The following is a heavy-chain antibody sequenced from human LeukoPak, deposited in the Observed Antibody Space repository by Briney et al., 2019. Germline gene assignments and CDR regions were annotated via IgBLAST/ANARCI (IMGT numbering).Heavy chain of an antibody. V-gene: IGHV3-23*01. CDR2: ISGGGSFT. Sequence: GGSLRHSRAASGFTFSSYAMSWVCQAPVKGLEWVSTISGGGSFTYYAESVKGRLTISRDNSMKTLYLQMNSLRAEDTAVYYCAKLLDSGSYYKYDYWGQGILVTVSS. CDR1: GFTFSSYA. D-gene: IGHD3-10*01. J-gene: IGHJ4*02. CDR3: AKLLDSGSYYKYDY.